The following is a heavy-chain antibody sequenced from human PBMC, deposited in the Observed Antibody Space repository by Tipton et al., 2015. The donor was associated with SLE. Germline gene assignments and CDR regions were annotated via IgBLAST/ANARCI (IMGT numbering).Heavy chain of an antibody. CDR2: IYYSGGT. Sequence: TLSLICTVSGGSISSSSYYWGWIRQPPGKGLEWIGSIYYSGGTYYNPSLKRRVTISVDTSKNQFSLKLSSVTAADTAVYYCARRCGSWYFDYWGQGTLVTVSS. CDR3: ARRCGSWYFDY. J-gene: IGHJ4*02. V-gene: IGHV4-39*07. D-gene: IGHD6-13*01. CDR1: GGSISSSSYY.